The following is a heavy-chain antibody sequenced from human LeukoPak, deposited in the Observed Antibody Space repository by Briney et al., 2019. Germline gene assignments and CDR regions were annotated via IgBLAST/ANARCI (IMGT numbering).Heavy chain of an antibody. V-gene: IGHV1-2*06. CDR3: ATYYDILTGYSPLDY. J-gene: IGHJ4*02. Sequence: ASVKVSCKASGYTFTGYYMHWVRQAPGQGLEWIGRINPNSGGTNYAQKFQGRVTMTRDTSISTAYMELSRLRSDDTAVYYCATYYDILTGYSPLDYWGQGTLVTVSS. CDR1: GYTFTGYY. CDR2: INPNSGGT. D-gene: IGHD3-9*01.